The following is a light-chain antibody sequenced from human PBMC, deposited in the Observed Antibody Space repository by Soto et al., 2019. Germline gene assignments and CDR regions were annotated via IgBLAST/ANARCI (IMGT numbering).Light chain of an antibody. CDR1: QSINTY. V-gene: IGKV1-39*01. CDR2: SAS. CDR3: QQSYSIPPEFT. J-gene: IGKJ2*01. Sequence: DIQMTQSPSSLSASVGDRVTITCRAGQSINTYLNWYQQKPGKAPQLLIYSASNLQSGVPSRFSGSGSGTHCTLTISSLQPGDSATYFCQQSYSIPPEFTFGQGTKLEIK.